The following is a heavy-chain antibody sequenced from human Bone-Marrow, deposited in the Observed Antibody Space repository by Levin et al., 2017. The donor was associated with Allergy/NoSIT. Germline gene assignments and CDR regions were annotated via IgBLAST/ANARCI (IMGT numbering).Heavy chain of an antibody. D-gene: IGHD1-14*01. CDR2: IGTAGDT. Sequence: GGSLRLSCAASGFTFSSYDMHWVRQATGKGLEWVSAIGTAGDTYYPGSVKGRFTISRENAKNSLYLQMNSLRAGDTAVYYCARTQPDGYGMDVWGQGTTVTVSS. V-gene: IGHV3-13*01. CDR3: ARTQPDGYGMDV. J-gene: IGHJ6*02. CDR1: GFTFSSYD.